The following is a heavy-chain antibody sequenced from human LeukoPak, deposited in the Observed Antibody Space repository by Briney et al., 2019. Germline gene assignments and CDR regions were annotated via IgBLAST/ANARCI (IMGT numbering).Heavy chain of an antibody. J-gene: IGHJ4*02. V-gene: IGHV4-59*02. Sequence: SDTLSLTCSVSGDSVSPYYWSWIRQPPGKGLEWIGYIFYSGRTTYNPSLKRRLTMSMDTSKKQFSVRLSSVTAADTAVYFCARDLGPPRGFDYWGRGTLVTVSS. CDR2: IFYSGRT. CDR3: ARDLGPPRGFDY. D-gene: IGHD3-10*01. CDR1: GDSVSPYY.